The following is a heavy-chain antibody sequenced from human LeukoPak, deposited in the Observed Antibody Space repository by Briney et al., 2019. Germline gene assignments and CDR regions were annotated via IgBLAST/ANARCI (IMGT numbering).Heavy chain of an antibody. V-gene: IGHV3-66*01. D-gene: IGHD5-24*01. CDR2: IYRGDGT. CDR1: GFTGSSHY. Sequence: GGSLRLSCVASGFTGSSHYMSWVRQAPGKGLEWVSVIYRGDGTYYADSVKGRFTISRDNSKNTVYLQMNSLRAEDTAVYYCARDIGGTVEVAAMNYWGQGTLVTVSS. CDR3: ARDIGGTVEVAAMNY. J-gene: IGHJ4*02.